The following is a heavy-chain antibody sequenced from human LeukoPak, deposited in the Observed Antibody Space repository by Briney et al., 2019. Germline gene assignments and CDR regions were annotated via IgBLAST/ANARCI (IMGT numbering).Heavy chain of an antibody. CDR2: IYYSGST. D-gene: IGHD3-22*01. CDR3: VRALLDSSGYDFDY. CDR1: GGSISSYY. V-gene: IGHV4-59*08. Sequence: SETLSLTCTVSGGSISSYYWSWIRQPPGKGLEWIGYIYYSGSTNYNPSLKSRVTISVDTSKNQFSLKLSSVTAADTAVYYCVRALLDSSGYDFDYWGQGTLVTVSS. J-gene: IGHJ4*02.